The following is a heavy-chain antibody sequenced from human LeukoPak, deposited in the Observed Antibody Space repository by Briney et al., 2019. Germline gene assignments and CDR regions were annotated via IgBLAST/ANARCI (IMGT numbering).Heavy chain of an antibody. V-gene: IGHV4-4*07. J-gene: IGHJ4*02. D-gene: IGHD1-26*01. CDR3: ARLNRIVGATGNDY. CDR2: IYISETT. Sequence: SSETLSLTCTVSGGSISSYYWSWIRQPAGKGLEWIGRIYISETTIYNPSLRSRVTMSVDTSKNQFSLKLSSVTAADTAVYYCARLNRIVGATGNDYWGQGTLVTVSS. CDR1: GGSISSYY.